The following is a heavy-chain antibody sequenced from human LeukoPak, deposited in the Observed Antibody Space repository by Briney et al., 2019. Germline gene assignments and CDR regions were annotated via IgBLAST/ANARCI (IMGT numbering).Heavy chain of an antibody. J-gene: IGHJ4*02. Sequence: PGGSLRLSCAASGFTFSSYAMSWVRQAPGKGLEWVSAISGSGGSTYYADSVKGRFTISRDNAKNMVHLQMSRLRAEDTAVYYCAKDRPSQHGAGSYGDNWGQGTLVSVSS. CDR3: AKDRPSQHGAGSYGDN. CDR1: GFTFSSYA. D-gene: IGHD3-10*01. V-gene: IGHV3-23*01. CDR2: ISGSGGST.